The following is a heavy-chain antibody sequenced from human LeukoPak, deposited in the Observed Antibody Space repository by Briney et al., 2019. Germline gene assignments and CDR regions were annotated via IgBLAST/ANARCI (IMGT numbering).Heavy chain of an antibody. V-gene: IGHV3-48*04. CDR2: ITSSGTTI. D-gene: IGHD3-9*01. Sequence: GGSLRLSCAASGFTFRIYSLHWVRQAPGKGLEWVSYITSSGTTIYYADSVKGRFTISRDNAKNSLYLQMNSLRAEDTAVYYCARDGHYDILTGYFQDWGQGTLVTVSS. CDR1: GFTFRIYS. CDR3: ARDGHYDILTGYFQD. J-gene: IGHJ1*01.